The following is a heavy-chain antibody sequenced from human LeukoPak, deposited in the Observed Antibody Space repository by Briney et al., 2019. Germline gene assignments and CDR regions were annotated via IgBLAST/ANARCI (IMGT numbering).Heavy chain of an antibody. J-gene: IGHJ5*02. CDR3: ARAPFPGYCSSTSCYNWFDP. D-gene: IGHD2-2*01. CDR1: GFTFSFYS. V-gene: IGHV3-21*01. Sequence: GGSLRLSCAASGFTFSFYSMNWVRQAPGKGLEWVSSISSSSYIYYADSVKGRFTISRDNAKNSLYLQMNSLRDEDTAVYYCARAPFPGYCSSTSCYNWFDPWGQGTLVTVSS. CDR2: ISSSSYI.